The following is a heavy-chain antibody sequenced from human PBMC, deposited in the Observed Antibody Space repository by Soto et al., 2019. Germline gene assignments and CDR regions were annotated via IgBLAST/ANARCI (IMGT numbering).Heavy chain of an antibody. V-gene: IGHV3-30*18. CDR2: ISYDGSQT. CDR1: DFTVRSYG. J-gene: IGHJ6*02. CDR3: AKDLKWYTNSWTPKMFVRYFYYGMDV. Sequence: AGGSLRLSCAASDFTVRSYGIHWVRQAPGKGLEWVAFISYDGSQTYYADFLKGRFTISRDNSRNILYLQMNSLRPEDTAVYYCAKDLKWYTNSWTPKMFVRYFYYGMDVWGQGTTVTVSS. D-gene: IGHD6-13*01.